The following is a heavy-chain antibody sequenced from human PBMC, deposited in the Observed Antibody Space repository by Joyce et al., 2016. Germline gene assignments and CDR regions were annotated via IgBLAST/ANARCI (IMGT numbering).Heavy chain of an antibody. CDR1: GFTFSNYW. CDR2: INPDGSKN. Sequence: EVQLVESGGGLVQPGGSPRLSCAASGFTFSNYWMSWVRQAPGKGLEWVAKINPDGSKNNYADAGKGRFIISRDNAKNSLYVQMHSLRAEDTAVYYCAREFKWNWDFWGQGTLVTVSS. CDR3: AREFKWNWDF. J-gene: IGHJ4*02. V-gene: IGHV3-7*04. D-gene: IGHD1-1*01.